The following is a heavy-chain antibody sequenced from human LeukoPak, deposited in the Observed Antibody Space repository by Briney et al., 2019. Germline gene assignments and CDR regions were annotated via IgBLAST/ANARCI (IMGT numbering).Heavy chain of an antibody. Sequence: GESLKISCQGSEYSFSSYWIGWVRQMPGKAPEWMGVIYPGDPDTRYRPPFQGQVTMSADKSTNTAYLQWRSLRASDSAMYYCARQGHIVGGGWFDPWGQGTLVTVSS. CDR2: IYPGDPDT. CDR1: EYSFSSYW. V-gene: IGHV5-51*01. J-gene: IGHJ5*02. CDR3: ARQGHIVGGGWFDP. D-gene: IGHD2-15*01.